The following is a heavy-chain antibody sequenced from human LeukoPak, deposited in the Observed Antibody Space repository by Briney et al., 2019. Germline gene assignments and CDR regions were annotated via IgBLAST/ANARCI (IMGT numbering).Heavy chain of an antibody. CDR2: IYHSGST. Sequence: SETLSLTCTVSGGSISTYYWSWIRQPPGKGLEWIGSIYHSGSTYYNPSLKSRVTISVDTSKNQFSLKLSSVTAADTAVYYCARDYGSGSYQSWFDPWGQGTLVTVSS. V-gene: IGHV4-38-2*02. D-gene: IGHD3-10*01. CDR3: ARDYGSGSYQSWFDP. CDR1: GGSISTYY. J-gene: IGHJ5*02.